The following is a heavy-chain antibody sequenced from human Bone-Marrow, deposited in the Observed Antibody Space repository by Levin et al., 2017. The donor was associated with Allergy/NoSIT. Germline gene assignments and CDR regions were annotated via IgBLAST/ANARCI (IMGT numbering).Heavy chain of an antibody. Sequence: SQTLSLTCTVSGASISSGGHYWTWIRQHPGKGLEWIGYIYYSGTTSLNPSLKSRVSVSVDTSKNQISLKLSSVTAADTAVYYCARVGDRFDAFDIWGQGTPVSVSS. J-gene: IGHJ3*02. V-gene: IGHV4-31*03. CDR3: ARVGDRFDAFDI. CDR2: IYYSGTT. D-gene: IGHD3-16*01. CDR1: GASISSGGHY.